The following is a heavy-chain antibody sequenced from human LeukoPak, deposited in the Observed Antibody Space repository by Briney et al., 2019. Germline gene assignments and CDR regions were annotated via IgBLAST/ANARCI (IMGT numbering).Heavy chain of an antibody. CDR3: ARDLGISVGASDLDY. Sequence: GASVKVSCKASGYTFTSYDINWVRQATGQGHEWMGWMNPNSGNTGYAQKFQGRVTMTRNTSISTAYMELSSLRSEDTAVYYCARDLGISVGASDLDYWGQGTLVTVSS. CDR1: GYTFTSYD. CDR2: MNPNSGNT. D-gene: IGHD1-26*01. J-gene: IGHJ4*02. V-gene: IGHV1-8*02.